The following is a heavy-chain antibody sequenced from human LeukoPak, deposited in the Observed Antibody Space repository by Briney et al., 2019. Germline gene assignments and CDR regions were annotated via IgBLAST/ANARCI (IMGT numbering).Heavy chain of an antibody. CDR2: INPSGGST. V-gene: IGHV1-46*01. D-gene: IGHD6-13*01. Sequence: ASVKVSCKASGYTFTTYNINWVRQAPGQGLEWMGIINPSGGSTSYAQKFQGRVTMTRDMSTSTVYMELSSLRSEDTAVYYCARDISSSWYLSDAFDIWGQGTMVTVSS. J-gene: IGHJ3*02. CDR3: ARDISSSWYLSDAFDI. CDR1: GYTFTTYN.